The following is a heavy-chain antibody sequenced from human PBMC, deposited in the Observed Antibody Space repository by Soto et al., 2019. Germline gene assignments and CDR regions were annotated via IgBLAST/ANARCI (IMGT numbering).Heavy chain of an antibody. V-gene: IGHV1-18*01. CDR3: ARAQPSYGWFGELLTRHYYYYGMDV. D-gene: IGHD3-10*01. J-gene: IGHJ6*02. Sequence: ASVKVSCKASGYTFTSYGISWVRQAPGQGLEWMGWISAYNGNTNYAQKLQGRVTMTTDTSTSTAYMELRSLRSDDTAAYYCARAQPSYGWFGELLTRHYYYYGMDVWGQGTTVTVSS. CDR2: ISAYNGNT. CDR1: GYTFTSYG.